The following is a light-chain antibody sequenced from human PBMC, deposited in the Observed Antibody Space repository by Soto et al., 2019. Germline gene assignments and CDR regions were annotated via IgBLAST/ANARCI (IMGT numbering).Light chain of an antibody. CDR3: AAWDDSLNGREV. J-gene: IGLJ1*01. CDR2: SNN. V-gene: IGLV1-44*01. Sequence: QSVLTQPPSASGTPGQMVTISCSGNRSNIGTNAVNWYQQLPGTAPKLLIYSNNQRHSGVPDRFSGTKSGTSASLANSGLQSEEEADYYCAAWDDSLNGREVFGTGTKLTVL. CDR1: RSNIGTNA.